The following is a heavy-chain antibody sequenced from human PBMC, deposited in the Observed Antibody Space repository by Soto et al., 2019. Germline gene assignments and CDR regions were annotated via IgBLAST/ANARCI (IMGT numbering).Heavy chain of an antibody. D-gene: IGHD5-12*01. J-gene: IGHJ6*03. CDR2: INPNSGGT. Sequence: ASVKVSCKASGYTFTGYYMHWVRQAPGQGLEWMGWINPNSGGTNYAQKFQGWVTMTRDTSISTAYMELSRLRSDDTAVYYCARDPLRSRKSYYHYMDVWGKGTTVTVSS. CDR3: ARDPLRSRKSYYHYMDV. CDR1: GYTFTGYY. V-gene: IGHV1-2*04.